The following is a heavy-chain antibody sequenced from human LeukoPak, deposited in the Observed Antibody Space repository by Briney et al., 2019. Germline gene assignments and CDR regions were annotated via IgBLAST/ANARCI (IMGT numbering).Heavy chain of an antibody. CDR3: ARGKYCSSTSCYYNWFDP. V-gene: IGHV4-34*01. J-gene: IGHJ5*02. Sequence: SETLSLTCAVYGGSFSGYYWSWIRQPPGKGLEWIGEINHSGSTNYNPSLKSRVTISVDTSKNQFSLKLSSVTAADTAVYYCARGKYCSSTSCYYNWFDPWGQGTLVTVSS. CDR2: INHSGST. D-gene: IGHD2-2*01. CDR1: GGSFSGYY.